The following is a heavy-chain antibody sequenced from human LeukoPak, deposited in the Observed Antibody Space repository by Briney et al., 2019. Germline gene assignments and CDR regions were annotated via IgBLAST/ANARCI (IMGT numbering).Heavy chain of an antibody. D-gene: IGHD1-26*01. CDR2: IFVSGTVM. CDR3: ARSGGYRFDY. J-gene: IGHJ4*02. CDR1: GFTFSSYF. Sequence: GGALRLSCAASGFTFSSYFMNCVRQAPGKGLEWVSHIFVSGTVMFYSDSVKGSFTISRDNDRNSLYLQMNSLIDEDTAVYYGARSGGYRFDYWGQGTLVTVSS. V-gene: IGHV3-48*02.